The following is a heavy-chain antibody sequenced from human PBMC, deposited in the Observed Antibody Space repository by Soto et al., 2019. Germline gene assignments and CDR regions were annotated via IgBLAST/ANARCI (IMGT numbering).Heavy chain of an antibody. CDR3: AKTPTSYSGSYYLFDY. CDR1: GYSFTSYW. D-gene: IGHD1-26*01. V-gene: IGHV5-51*01. Sequence: GESLKISCKGSGYSFTSYWIGWVRQMPGKGLEWMGIIYPGDSDTRYSPSFQGQVTISADKSISTAYLQWSSLKASDTAVYYCAKTPTSYSGSYYLFDYWGQGTLVTVSS. J-gene: IGHJ4*02. CDR2: IYPGDSDT.